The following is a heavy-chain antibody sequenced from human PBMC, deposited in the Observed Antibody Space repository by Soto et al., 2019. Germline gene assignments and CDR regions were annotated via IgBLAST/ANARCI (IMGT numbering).Heavy chain of an antibody. D-gene: IGHD3-22*01. V-gene: IGHV4-31*03. CDR1: GGSISSGGYY. CDR2: IYYSGST. J-gene: IGHJ4*02. CDR3: ARDGAYDSSGYTTPNYFDY. Sequence: SETLSLTCTVSGGSISSGGYYWSWIRQHPGKGLEWIGYIYYSGSTYYNPSLKSRVTISVDTSKNQFSLKLSSVTAADTAVYYCARDGAYDSSGYTTPNYFDYWGQGTLVTVSS.